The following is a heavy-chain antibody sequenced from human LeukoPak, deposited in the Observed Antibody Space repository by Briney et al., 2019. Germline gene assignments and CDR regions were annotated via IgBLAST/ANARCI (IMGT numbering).Heavy chain of an antibody. J-gene: IGHJ4*02. CDR2: IRSKANSYAT. V-gene: IGHV3-73*01. CDR1: GFTFSGSA. Sequence: GGSLRLSCAASGFTFSGSAMHWVRQASGKGLEWVGRIRSKANSYATAYAASVKGRFTISRDDSKNTAYLQMNSLKTEDTAVYYCTRPTVSDGGGDWWGQGTLVTVSS. CDR3: TRPTVSDGGGDW. D-gene: IGHD3-16*01.